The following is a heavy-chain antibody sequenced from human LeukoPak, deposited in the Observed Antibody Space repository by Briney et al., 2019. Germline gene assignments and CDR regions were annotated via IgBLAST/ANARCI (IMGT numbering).Heavy chain of an antibody. V-gene: IGHV3-33*06. D-gene: IGHD5-24*01. CDR3: ANGGRVGYNWYYFDY. J-gene: IGHJ4*02. CDR1: GFTFSSYD. Sequence: GRSLRLSCAASGFTFSSYDMHWVRQAPGRGLEWVALIWSDGSNKYYADSVKGRFTISRDNSENTLYLQMNSLRAEDTAVYYCANGGRVGYNWYYFDYWGQGTLVTVSS. CDR2: IWSDGSNK.